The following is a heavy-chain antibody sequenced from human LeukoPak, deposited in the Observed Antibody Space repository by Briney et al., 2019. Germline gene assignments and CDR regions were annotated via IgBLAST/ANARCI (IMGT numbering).Heavy chain of an antibody. CDR1: VFTLSSYA. V-gene: IGHV3-23*01. Sequence: GGALRLSRAASVFTLSSYAMSGVGPAPGKGREGVSPISVSGGSTYYADSVKGRFTISRDNSKNTLYLQMNSLRAEGTAADYRAEEGVVVPAAIRAVILPYDAFDIWGQGTMVTVSS. J-gene: IGHJ3*02. CDR3: AEEGVVVPAAIRAVILPYDAFDI. CDR2: ISVSGGST. D-gene: IGHD2-2*02.